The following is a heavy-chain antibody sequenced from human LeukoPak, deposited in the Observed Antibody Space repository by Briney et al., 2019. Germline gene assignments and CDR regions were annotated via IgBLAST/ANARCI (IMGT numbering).Heavy chain of an antibody. CDR2: IGYDGRFK. V-gene: IGHV3-30*04. D-gene: IGHD1-1*01. J-gene: IGHJ4*02. CDR3: ARDPRTGGPDYFDY. Sequence: GPSLRLSCATSGFTFNNYPMHWVRQAPGKGLEWVAVIGYDGRFKFHSDSVKGRFTISRDDSKNTLYLQMNSLRPEDTAVYYCARDPRTGGPDYFDYWGQGTLVTVST. CDR1: GFTFNNYP.